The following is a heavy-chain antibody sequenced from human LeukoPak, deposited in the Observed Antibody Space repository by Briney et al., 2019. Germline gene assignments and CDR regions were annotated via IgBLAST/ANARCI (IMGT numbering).Heavy chain of an antibody. J-gene: IGHJ6*03. CDR1: GFTFDDYA. Sequence: QSGGSLRLSCAASGFTFDDYAMHWVRQAPGKGMEWVSLIRWEGGRTDYADSVKGRFTISRDKRKKSLYLQMNILRAEDTALYYCAKDSGSGYDPPGGYMDVWGKGTTVTVSS. V-gene: IGHV3-43D*04. D-gene: IGHD5-12*01. CDR3: AKDSGSGYDPPGGYMDV. CDR2: IRWEGGRT.